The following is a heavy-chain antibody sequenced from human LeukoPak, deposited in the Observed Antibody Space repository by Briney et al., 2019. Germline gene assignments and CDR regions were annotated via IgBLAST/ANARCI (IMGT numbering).Heavy chain of an antibody. CDR2: IRSKANSYAT. V-gene: IGHV3-73*01. CDR3: ARRYYDSSGYPRDY. Sequence: GGSLRLSCAASGFTFSGSAMHWVRQASGKGLEWVGRIRSKANSYATAYAASVKGRFTISRDDSKNTAYLQMNSLKTEDTAVYYCARRYYDSSGYPRDYWGQGTLVTVSS. CDR1: GFTFSGSA. J-gene: IGHJ4*02. D-gene: IGHD3-22*01.